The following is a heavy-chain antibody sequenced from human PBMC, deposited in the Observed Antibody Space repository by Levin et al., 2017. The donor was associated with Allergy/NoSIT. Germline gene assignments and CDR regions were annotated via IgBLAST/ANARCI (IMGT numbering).Heavy chain of an antibody. D-gene: IGHD6-19*01. CDR1: GFTFSSYA. CDR3: ANGDRIAVAGTAGMDV. Sequence: PGGSLRLSCAASGFTFSSYAMHWVRQAPGKGLEWVAVISYDGSNKYYADSVKGRFTISRDNSKNTLYLQMNSLRAEDTAVYYCANGDRIAVAGTAGMDVWGQGTTVTVSS. J-gene: IGHJ6*02. CDR2: ISYDGSNK. V-gene: IGHV3-30-3*01.